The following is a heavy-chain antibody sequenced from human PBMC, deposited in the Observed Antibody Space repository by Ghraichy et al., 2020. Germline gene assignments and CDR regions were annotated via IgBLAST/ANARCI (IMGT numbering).Heavy chain of an antibody. CDR3: ARGLNSGWADIDAFDI. Sequence: SETLSLTCAVSGGSISSSNWWSWVRQPPGKGLEWIGEIYHSGSTNYNPSLKSRVTISVDKSKNQFSLKLSSVTAADTAVYYCARGLNSGWADIDAFDIWGQGTMVTVSS. CDR1: GGSISSSNW. D-gene: IGHD6-19*01. J-gene: IGHJ3*02. V-gene: IGHV4-4*02. CDR2: IYHSGST.